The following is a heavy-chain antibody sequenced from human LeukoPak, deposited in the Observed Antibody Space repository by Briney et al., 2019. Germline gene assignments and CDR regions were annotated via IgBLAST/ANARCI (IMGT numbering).Heavy chain of an antibody. CDR2: ISYDGSNK. D-gene: IGHD6-19*01. V-gene: IGHV3-30-3*01. J-gene: IGHJ4*02. Sequence: GRSLRLSCAASGFTFSSYAMHWVRQAPGKGLEWVAVISYDGSNKYYADSVKGRFTISRDNSKNTLYLQMNSLRAEDTSVYFCARDPLAVATHFDYWGQGPLVTVSS. CDR3: ARDPLAVATHFDY. CDR1: GFTFSSYA.